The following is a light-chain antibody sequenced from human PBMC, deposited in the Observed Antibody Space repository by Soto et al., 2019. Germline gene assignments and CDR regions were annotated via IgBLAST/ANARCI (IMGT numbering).Light chain of an antibody. V-gene: IGKV1-39*01. J-gene: IGKJ1*01. Sequence: DIQMTQSPSSLSASVGDRVTITCRASQSISSYLNWYQQKPGKAPKLLIYAASSLQSGVPSRFSCSGSGTDFTLTISSLQPEDFATYYCQQRYSTRWTFGQGTKVEIK. CDR3: QQRYSTRWT. CDR2: AAS. CDR1: QSISSY.